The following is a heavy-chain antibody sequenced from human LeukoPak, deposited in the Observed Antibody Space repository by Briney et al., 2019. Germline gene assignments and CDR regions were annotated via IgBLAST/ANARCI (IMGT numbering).Heavy chain of an antibody. V-gene: IGHV3-74*01. J-gene: IGHJ4*02. CDR1: GFTGIW. Sequence: QSRESLRLSCSASGFTGIWMQWVRQAPGKGLVWVSHINEAGSDTKYADSVKGRFTISRDNAKNTLYLQMNSLRAEDTAMYYCVREYYGQLYWGQGTRVTVYS. CDR2: INEAGSDT. D-gene: IGHD3-10*01. CDR3: VREYYGQLY.